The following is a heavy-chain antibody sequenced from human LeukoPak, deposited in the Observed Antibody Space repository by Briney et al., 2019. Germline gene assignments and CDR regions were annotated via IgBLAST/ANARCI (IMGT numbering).Heavy chain of an antibody. Sequence: SETLSLTCTVSDGSISTYYWSWIRQPPGKGLEWIGYVYYSGSTDYNSSLGSRLTISVDTSKNQFSLKLRSVTAADTAVYYCARGLDFRSGYSFDYWGQGTLVTVSS. CDR2: VYYSGST. J-gene: IGHJ4*02. CDR3: ARGLDFRSGYSFDY. D-gene: IGHD3-3*01. V-gene: IGHV4-59*01. CDR1: DGSISTYY.